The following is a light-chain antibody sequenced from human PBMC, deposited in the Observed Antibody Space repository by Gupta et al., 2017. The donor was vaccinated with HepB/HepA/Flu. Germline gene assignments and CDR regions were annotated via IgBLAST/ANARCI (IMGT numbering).Light chain of an antibody. CDR1: QGISNY. CDR3: QKYNSAPRT. J-gene: IGKJ3*01. Sequence: DIQMTQSPSSLSASVGDRVTITCRASQGISNYLAWYQQKPGKVPKLLIYAASTLQSGGPSRFSGSGSGPDFTLTISSLQPEDVATDYCQKYNSAPRTFGPGTKVDIK. CDR2: AAS. V-gene: IGKV1-27*01.